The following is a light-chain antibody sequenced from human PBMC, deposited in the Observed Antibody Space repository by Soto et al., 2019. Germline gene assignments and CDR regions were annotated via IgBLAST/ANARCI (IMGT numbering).Light chain of an antibody. CDR3: QQRKTYPLT. CDR2: GAS. CDR1: EDIRSY. Sequence: DIQLTQSPSFLSASVGDRVTITCRASEDIRSYLAWYQQKPGNAPQLLIYGASTLQRWDPSRFSGSGSGTEFTLTISSLQPEDFAPYYCQQRKTYPLTFGGGTKVEIK. J-gene: IGKJ4*01. V-gene: IGKV1-9*01.